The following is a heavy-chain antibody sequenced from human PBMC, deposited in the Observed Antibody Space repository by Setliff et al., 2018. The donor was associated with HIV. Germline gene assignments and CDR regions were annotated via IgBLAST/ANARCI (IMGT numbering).Heavy chain of an antibody. D-gene: IGHD3-9*01. J-gene: IGHJ4*02. Sequence: SETLSLTCTVSGDSISSYYWTWIRQPPGKGLDWLGNIYYSGSTNFNPSLKGRVTISLGSSKNQFSLKLNSVTAADTAIYYCARGNPDYDILTGFWSHSFDYWGRGTLVTVSS. V-gene: IGHV4-59*01. CDR1: GDSISSYY. CDR3: ARGNPDYDILTGFWSHSFDY. CDR2: IYYSGST.